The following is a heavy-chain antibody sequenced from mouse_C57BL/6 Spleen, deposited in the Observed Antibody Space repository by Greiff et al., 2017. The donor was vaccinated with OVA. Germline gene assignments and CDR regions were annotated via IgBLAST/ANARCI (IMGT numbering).Heavy chain of an antibody. CDR1: GYTFTDYY. Sequence: VQLKQSGPELVKPGASVKISCKASGYTFTDYYMNWVKQSHGKSLEWIGDINPNNGGTSYNQKFKGKATLTVDKSSSTAYMELRSLTSEDSAVYYCARRHYGSRNFDYWGQGTTLTVSS. CDR3: ARRHYGSRNFDY. V-gene: IGHV1-26*01. D-gene: IGHD1-1*01. J-gene: IGHJ2*01. CDR2: INPNNGGT.